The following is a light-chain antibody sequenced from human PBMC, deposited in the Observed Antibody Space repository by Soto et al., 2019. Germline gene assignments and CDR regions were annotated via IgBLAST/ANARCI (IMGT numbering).Light chain of an antibody. V-gene: IGLV1-40*01. CDR3: QSYDSSLSAL. CDR1: SSNIGAGYD. CDR2: GNN. J-gene: IGLJ2*01. Sequence: QSVLTQPPSVSGAPGQRVTISCTGSSSNIGAGYDVLWYQQLPGTAPKLLIYGNNNRPSGVPDRFSGSKSGTSASLAITGLQAEDEADYYCQSYDSSLSALFGGGTKLTVL.